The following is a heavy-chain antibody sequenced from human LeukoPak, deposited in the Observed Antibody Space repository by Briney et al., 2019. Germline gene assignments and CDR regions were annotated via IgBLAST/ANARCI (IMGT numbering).Heavy chain of an antibody. CDR3: ARARTTDDIVVVPAATWFDP. J-gene: IGHJ5*02. CDR1: GYTFTGYY. CDR2: INPNSGGT. D-gene: IGHD2-2*01. V-gene: IGHV1-2*02. Sequence: GASVKVCCKASGYTFTGYYMHWVRQAPGQGLEWMGWINPNSGGTNYAQKFQGRVTMTRDTSISTAYMELSRLRSDDTAVYYCARARTTDDIVVVPAATWFDPWGQGTLVTVSS.